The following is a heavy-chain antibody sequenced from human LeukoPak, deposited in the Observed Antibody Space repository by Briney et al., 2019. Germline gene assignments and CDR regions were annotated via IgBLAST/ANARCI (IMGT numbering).Heavy chain of an antibody. D-gene: IGHD2-21*02. Sequence: GGSLRLSCAASGFTFSSYWMHWVRQAPGKGLVWVSRINSDGSSTSYADSVKGRFTISRDNAKNTLYLQMNSLRAEDTAVYYCARMGLCGGDCYSGVEFDYWGQGTLVTVSS. CDR3: ARMGLCGGDCYSGVEFDY. J-gene: IGHJ4*02. CDR1: GFTFSSYW. CDR2: INSDGSST. V-gene: IGHV3-74*01.